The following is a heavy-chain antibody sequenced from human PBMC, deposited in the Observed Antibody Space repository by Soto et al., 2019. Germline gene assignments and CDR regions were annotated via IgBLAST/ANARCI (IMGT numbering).Heavy chain of an antibody. Sequence: QVQLQESGPGLVKPSQTLSLTCTVSGGSISSGGYYWSWIRQHPGKGLEWIGYIDYSGSTYYNPSLKSRVTISVDTSKNQFSLKLSSVTAADTAVYYCARGVRGYDFWSGHFDYWGQGTLVTVSS. CDR3: ARGVRGYDFWSGHFDY. J-gene: IGHJ4*02. CDR2: IDYSGST. CDR1: GGSISSGGYY. V-gene: IGHV4-31*03. D-gene: IGHD3-3*01.